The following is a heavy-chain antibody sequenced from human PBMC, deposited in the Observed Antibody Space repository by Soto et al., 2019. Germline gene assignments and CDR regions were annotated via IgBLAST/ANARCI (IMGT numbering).Heavy chain of an antibody. Sequence: SVKVSCKASGGTFSSYAISWVRQAPGQGLEWMGGIIPIFGTANYAQKFQGRVTITADESTSTAYMELSSLRSEDTAVYYCARDGAMYYYDSSGYYPYGMDVWGQGTTVTVSS. J-gene: IGHJ6*02. CDR3: ARDGAMYYYDSSGYYPYGMDV. D-gene: IGHD3-22*01. CDR2: IIPIFGTA. CDR1: GGTFSSYA. V-gene: IGHV1-69*13.